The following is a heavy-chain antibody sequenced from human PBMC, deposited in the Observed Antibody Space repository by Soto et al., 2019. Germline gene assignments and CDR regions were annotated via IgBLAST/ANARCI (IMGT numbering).Heavy chain of an antibody. CDR1: GDSISTVDYF. CDR3: ARGRYCLTGRCFPNWFDS. CDR2: IYKSTTT. D-gene: IGHD2-15*01. V-gene: IGHV4-30-4*01. Sequence: SETLSLTCSVSGDSISTVDYFWAWIRQPPGQALEYIGYIYKSTTTYYDPSFESRVAISLDTSKSQFSLTVTSVTAADTAVYFCARGRYCLTGRCFPNWFDSWGQGTLVTVSS. J-gene: IGHJ5*01.